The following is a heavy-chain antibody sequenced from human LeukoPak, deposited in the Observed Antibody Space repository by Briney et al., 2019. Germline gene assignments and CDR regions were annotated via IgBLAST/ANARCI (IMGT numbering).Heavy chain of an antibody. Sequence: PGGSLRLSCAASGFIFSNAWMTWVRQAPGKGLEWVSAIDSGGHTYYADSVKGRFTISRDNSKNKLHLQINSLRAEDTAVYYCARDLVGSSGWWDFDSWGQGTLVTVSS. D-gene: IGHD6-19*01. CDR1: GFIFSNAW. J-gene: IGHJ4*02. CDR2: IDSGGHT. V-gene: IGHV3-66*01. CDR3: ARDLVGSSGWWDFDS.